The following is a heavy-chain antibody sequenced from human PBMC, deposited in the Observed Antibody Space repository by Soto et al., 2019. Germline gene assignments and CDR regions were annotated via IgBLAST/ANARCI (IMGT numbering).Heavy chain of an antibody. V-gene: IGHV3-23*01. J-gene: IGHJ4*02. CDR3: AKDHSTGLEIPRGFFDY. CDR1: GFTFGSYG. CDR2: IGDNGGTT. Sequence: EVQLLESGGGLVQPGGSLRLSCAASGFTFGSYGMTWVRQAPGQGLEWVSSIGDNGGTTYYADSVKGRFTISRDDSKNAVYLRMNSLRAEDTAVYYCAKDHSTGLEIPRGFFDYWGQGTLVAVSS. D-gene: IGHD1-7*01.